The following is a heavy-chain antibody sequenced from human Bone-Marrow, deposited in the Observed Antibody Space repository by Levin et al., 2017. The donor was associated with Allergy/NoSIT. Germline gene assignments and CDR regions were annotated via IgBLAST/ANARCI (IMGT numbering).Heavy chain of an antibody. CDR3: AKQRVDDFWSADY. CDR2: ITVTGGSA. D-gene: IGHD3-3*01. J-gene: IGHJ4*02. Sequence: RAGGSLRLSCAASGFTFNSYAMSWVRQAPGKGLEWVSAITVTGGSAYYPDSVKGRFTISRDNSKNTLYLQMNSLRADDTAIYYCAKQRVDDFWSADYWGQGTLVTVSS. CDR1: GFTFNSYA. V-gene: IGHV3-23*01.